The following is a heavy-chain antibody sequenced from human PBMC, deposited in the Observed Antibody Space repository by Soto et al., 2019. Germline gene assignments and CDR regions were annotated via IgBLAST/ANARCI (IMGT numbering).Heavy chain of an antibody. Sequence: SVKVSCKASGGTFSSYAISWVRQAPGQGLEWMGGIIPIFGTANYAQKFQGRVTITADESTSTAYMELSSLRSEDTAVYYCARGGSYYARWFDPWGQGTLVNVSS. D-gene: IGHD1-26*01. V-gene: IGHV1-69*13. CDR1: GGTFSSYA. CDR2: IIPIFGTA. CDR3: ARGGSYYARWFDP. J-gene: IGHJ5*02.